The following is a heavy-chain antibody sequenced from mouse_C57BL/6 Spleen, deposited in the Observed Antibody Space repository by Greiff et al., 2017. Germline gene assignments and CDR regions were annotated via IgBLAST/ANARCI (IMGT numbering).Heavy chain of an antibody. J-gene: IGHJ4*01. D-gene: IGHD1-1*01. CDR2: ISYDGSN. CDR1: GYSITSGYY. V-gene: IGHV3-6*01. CDR3: ARDVGYYGSTYYAMDY. Sequence: EVQRVESGPGLVKPSQSLSLTCSVTGYSITSGYYWNWIRQFPGNKLEWMGYISYDGSNNYNPSLKNRISSTRDTSKNQFFLKLNSVTTEDTATYYCARDVGYYGSTYYAMDYWGQGTSVTVSS.